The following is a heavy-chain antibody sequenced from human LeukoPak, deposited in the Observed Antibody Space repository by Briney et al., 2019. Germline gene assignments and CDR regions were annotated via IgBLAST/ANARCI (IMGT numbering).Heavy chain of an antibody. CDR2: VSRSGGGT. CDR3: AKNTRDCSRGGCCVPDCLCGMEV. V-gene: IGHV3-23*01. CDR1: GFIFTNYA. Sequence: GGSLRLSCEARGFIFTNYAMTWVRQAPGKGLEGVSSVSRSGGGTYYANYVKGRINISRDQYKNVVYLLMSSLEAVDSAIYYCAKNTRDCSRGGCCVPDCLCGMEVWGRGTTITVS. D-gene: IGHD2-21*01. J-gene: IGHJ6*02.